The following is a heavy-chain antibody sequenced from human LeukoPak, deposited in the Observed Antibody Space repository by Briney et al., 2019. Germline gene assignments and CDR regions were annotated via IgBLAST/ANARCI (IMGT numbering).Heavy chain of an antibody. V-gene: IGHV4-59*08. CDR3: AGVSQNMITFGGVIVPDAFDI. CDR1: GGSISSYY. Sequence: SETLSLTCTVSGGSISSYYWSWIRQPPGKGLEWIGYIYYSGSTNYNPSLKSRVTISVDTSKNQFSLKLSSVTAADAAVYYCAGVSQNMITFGGVIVPDAFDIWGQGTMVTVSS. D-gene: IGHD3-16*02. CDR2: IYYSGST. J-gene: IGHJ3*02.